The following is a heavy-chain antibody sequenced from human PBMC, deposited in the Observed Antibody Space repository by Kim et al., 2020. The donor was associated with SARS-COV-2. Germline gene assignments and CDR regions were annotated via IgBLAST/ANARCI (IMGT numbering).Heavy chain of an antibody. D-gene: IGHD4-17*01. J-gene: IGHJ4*02. V-gene: IGHV3-7*01. CDR3: ARKRGNTVSTD. CDR1: GFTFSNHW. Sequence: GGSLRLSCTASGFTFSNHWMTWVRQAPGKGLEWVSNIRSDEITTYYVDSVRGRFTISRDNAKNSMYLQMNSLRAEDTAVYYCARKRGNTVSTDWGQGT. CDR2: IRSDEITT.